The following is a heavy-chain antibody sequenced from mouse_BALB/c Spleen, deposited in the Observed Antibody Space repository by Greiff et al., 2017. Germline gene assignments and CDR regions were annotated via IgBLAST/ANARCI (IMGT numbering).Heavy chain of an antibody. D-gene: IGHD2-3*01. CDR3: ARIYDGYSFAD. CDR1: GFTFSSYA. V-gene: IGHV5-9-4*01. J-gene: IGHJ3*01. CDR2: ISSGGSYT. Sequence: EVQVVESGGGLVKPGGSLKLSCAASGFTFSSYAMSWVRQSPEKRLEWVAEISSGGSYTYYPDTVKGRFTISRDNAKNTLYLQMSSLKSEDTAMYYCARIYDGYSFADWGQGTLVTVSA.